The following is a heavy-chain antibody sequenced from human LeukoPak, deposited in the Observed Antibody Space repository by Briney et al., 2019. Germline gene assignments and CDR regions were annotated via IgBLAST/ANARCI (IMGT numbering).Heavy chain of an antibody. CDR3: AKDWEVEMATIDY. Sequence: GGSLRLSCAASGFTFSSYAMSWVRQAPGKGLEWVSAISGSGGSTYYADSVKGRFAISRDNSKNTLYLQMNSLRAEDTAVYYCAKDWEVEMATIDYWGQGTLVTVSS. D-gene: IGHD5-24*01. CDR1: GFTFSSYA. CDR2: ISGSGGST. V-gene: IGHV3-23*01. J-gene: IGHJ4*02.